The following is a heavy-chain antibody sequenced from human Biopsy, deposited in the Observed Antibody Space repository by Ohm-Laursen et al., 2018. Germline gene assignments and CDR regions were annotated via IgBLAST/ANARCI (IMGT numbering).Heavy chain of an antibody. Sequence: GASVKVSCKASGYTYPDYYVHWVRQAPGQGLEWMGWIKPNNGDTDYSQRFQGRVTLAWDRSTSTGYMEVSSLRSGDTALYYCATRGGDDFWSGHYSEIYYYYTLDVWGRGTTVTVSS. D-gene: IGHD3-3*01. CDR3: ATRGGDDFWSGHYSEIYYYYTLDV. CDR1: GYTYPDYY. V-gene: IGHV1-2*02. CDR2: IKPNNGDT. J-gene: IGHJ6*02.